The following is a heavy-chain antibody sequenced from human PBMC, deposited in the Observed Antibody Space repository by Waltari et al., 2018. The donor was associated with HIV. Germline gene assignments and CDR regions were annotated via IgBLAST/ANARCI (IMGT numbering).Heavy chain of an antibody. CDR2: ISYDGIEK. D-gene: IGHD3-10*01. J-gene: IGHJ4*02. CDR1: GFTFSSYA. CDR3: SRGRGGPDY. Sequence: QVQLVESGGGGVQPGRSLRLSCPAFGFTFSSYAMHWVRQAPGKGLEWVAVISYDGIEKYYADSVKGRFTISRGNSRNTLYLEMNSLRAEDTAVYYCSRGRGGPDYWGQGTLVTVSS. V-gene: IGHV3-30*01.